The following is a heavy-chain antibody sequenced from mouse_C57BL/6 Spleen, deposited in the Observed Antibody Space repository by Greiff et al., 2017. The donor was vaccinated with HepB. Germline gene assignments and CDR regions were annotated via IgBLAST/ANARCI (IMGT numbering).Heavy chain of an antibody. V-gene: IGHV5-16*01. J-gene: IGHJ1*03. CDR3: ARDTSDYDWYFDV. Sequence: EVKLMESEGGLVQPGRSMKLSCTASGFTFSDYYMAWVRQVPEKGLEWVANINYDGSSTYYLDSLKSRFIISRDNAKNILYLQMSSLKSEDTATYYCARDTSDYDWYFDVWGTGTTVTVSS. D-gene: IGHD2-4*01. CDR2: INYDGSST. CDR1: GFTFSDYY.